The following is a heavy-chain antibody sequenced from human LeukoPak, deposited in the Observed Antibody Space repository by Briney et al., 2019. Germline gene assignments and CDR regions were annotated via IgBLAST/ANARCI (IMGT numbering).Heavy chain of an antibody. CDR2: ISGSGGGT. D-gene: IGHD3-3*01. CDR1: GFTFSSYS. CDR3: AKSRDDFWRA. J-gene: IGHJ5*02. Sequence: GGSLRLSCAASGFTFSSYSMNWVRQAPGRGLEWVSTISGSGGGTYYADSLKGRFIVSRDNSKNTLYLQMNSLRADDGAVYYCAKSRDDFWRAWGQGTLVTVSS. V-gene: IGHV3-23*01.